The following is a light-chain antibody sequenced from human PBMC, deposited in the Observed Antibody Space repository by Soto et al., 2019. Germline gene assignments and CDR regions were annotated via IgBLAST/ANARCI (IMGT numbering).Light chain of an antibody. CDR3: QQYETWPPLT. V-gene: IGKV3-15*01. CDR2: GAS. CDR1: QSISSN. J-gene: IGKJ4*01. Sequence: EIVMTQFPATLSVFPGERVTLSCRASQSISSNLAWYQHKPGQAPRLLIYGASTRATAIPARFSGSGFGTEFTLTISSLQSEDFAVYYCQQYETWPPLTFGGGTKVEIK.